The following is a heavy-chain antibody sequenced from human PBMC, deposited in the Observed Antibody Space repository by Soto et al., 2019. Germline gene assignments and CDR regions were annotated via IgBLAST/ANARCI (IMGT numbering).Heavy chain of an antibody. CDR2: INAGNGKT. CDR3: TTSNLNYAMDV. J-gene: IGHJ6*02. D-gene: IGHD1-1*01. V-gene: IGHV1-3*01. Sequence: GASVKVSCKASGYTFTSYAMHWVRQGPGQRLEWMGWINAGNGKTKYSHKFQGRVTITKDTSARTAYMELSSLRIEDTAVYFCTTSNLNYAMDVWGQGITVTVSS. CDR1: GYTFTSYA.